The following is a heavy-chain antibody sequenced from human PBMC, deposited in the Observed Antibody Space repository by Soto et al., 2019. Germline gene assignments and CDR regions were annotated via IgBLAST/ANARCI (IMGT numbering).Heavy chain of an antibody. CDR2: IIPIFGTA. CDR3: AREPTTAVVNYGMDV. J-gene: IGHJ6*02. Sequence: SVKVSCKASGGTFSSYAISWVRQAPGQGLEWMGGIIPIFGTANYAQKFQGRVTITADESTSTAYMELSSLRSEDTAVYYCAREPTTAVVNYGMDVWGQGTTVTVSS. V-gene: IGHV1-69*13. CDR1: GGTFSSYA. D-gene: IGHD6-13*01.